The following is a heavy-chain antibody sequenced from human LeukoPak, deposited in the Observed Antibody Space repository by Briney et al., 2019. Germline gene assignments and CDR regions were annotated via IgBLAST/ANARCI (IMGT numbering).Heavy chain of an antibody. CDR1: GFTFNYAW. CDR3: TTVTYVVVTARGDY. Sequence: GGSLRLSCAASGFTFNYAWMYWVHQAPGKGLEWVGRIKSKTDGGTTDYAAPVKGRFTISRDDSKNTLYLQMNSLKTEDTAVYYCTTVTYVVVTARGDYWGQGTLVTVSS. J-gene: IGHJ4*02. CDR2: IKSKTDGGTT. D-gene: IGHD2-21*02. V-gene: IGHV3-15*01.